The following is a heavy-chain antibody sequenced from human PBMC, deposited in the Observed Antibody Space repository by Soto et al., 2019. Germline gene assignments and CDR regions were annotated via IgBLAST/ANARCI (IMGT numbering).Heavy chain of an antibody. CDR2: IIPIFGTA. D-gene: IGHD1-26*01. Sequence: QVQLVQSGAEVKKPGSSMKVSCKASGGTFSSYAISWVRQAPGQGLEWMGGIIPIFGTANYAQKFQGRVTITADESTSTAYMELSSLRSEDTAVYYCARQFLGSYGSYYYYGMDVWGQGTTVTVSS. CDR3: ARQFLGSYGSYYYYGMDV. V-gene: IGHV1-69*01. CDR1: GGTFSSYA. J-gene: IGHJ6*02.